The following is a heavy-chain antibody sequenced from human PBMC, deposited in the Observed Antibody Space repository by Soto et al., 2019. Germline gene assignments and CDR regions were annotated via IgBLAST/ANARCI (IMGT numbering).Heavy chain of an antibody. V-gene: IGHV4-59*08. CDR1: GGSISSYY. CDR2: IYYSGST. J-gene: IGHJ4*02. CDR3: ARHLGTTVNTIDY. Sequence: PSETLSLTCTVSGGSISSYYGSWIRQPPGKGLEWIGYIYYSGSTNYNPSLKSRVTISVDTSKNQFSLKLSSVTAADTAVYYCARHLGTTVNTIDYWGQGTLVTVSS. D-gene: IGHD4-17*01.